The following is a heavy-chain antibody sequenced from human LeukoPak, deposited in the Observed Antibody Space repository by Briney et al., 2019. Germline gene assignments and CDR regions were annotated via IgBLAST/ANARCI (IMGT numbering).Heavy chain of an antibody. Sequence: SETLSLTCTVSGGSISSSSYYWGWIRQPPGKGLEWIGSIYYSGSTYYNPSLKSRVTISVDTSKNQFSLKLSSVTAADTAVYYCARAVRLNGVPHMDVWGKGTTVTVSS. CDR3: ARAVRLNGVPHMDV. J-gene: IGHJ6*03. CDR2: IYYSGST. CDR1: GGSISSSSYY. D-gene: IGHD2-8*01. V-gene: IGHV4-39*07.